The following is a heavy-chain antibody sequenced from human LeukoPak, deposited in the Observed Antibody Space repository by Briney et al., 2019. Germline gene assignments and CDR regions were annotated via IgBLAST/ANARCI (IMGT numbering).Heavy chain of an antibody. V-gene: IGHV4-4*07. D-gene: IGHD3-10*01. Sequence: SETLSLTCTASGGSISSYYWSWIRQPAGKGLEWIGSIYYSGSTYYNPSLKSRVTISVDTSKNQFSLKLSSVTAADTAVYYCARTDYYYGSGGGDNWFDPWGQGTLVTVSS. J-gene: IGHJ5*02. CDR1: GGSISSYY. CDR2: IYYSGST. CDR3: ARTDYYYGSGGGDNWFDP.